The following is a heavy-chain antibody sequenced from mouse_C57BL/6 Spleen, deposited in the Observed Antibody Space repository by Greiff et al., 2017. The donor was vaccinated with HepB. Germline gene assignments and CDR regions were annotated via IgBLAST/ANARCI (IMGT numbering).Heavy chain of an antibody. CDR1: GYTFTSYW. CDR3: ARPELLRYLTWFAY. V-gene: IGHV1-64*01. D-gene: IGHD1-1*01. Sequence: QVQLQQPGAELVKPGASVKLSCKASGYTFTSYWMHWVKQRPGQGLEWIGMIHPNSGSTNYNEKFKSKATLTVDKSSSTAYMQRSSLTSEDSAVYYCARPELLRYLTWFAYWGQGTLVTVSA. CDR2: IHPNSGST. J-gene: IGHJ3*01.